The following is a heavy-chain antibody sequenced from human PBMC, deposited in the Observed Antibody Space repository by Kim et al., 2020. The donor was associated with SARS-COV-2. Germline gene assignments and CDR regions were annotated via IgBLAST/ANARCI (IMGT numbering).Heavy chain of an antibody. J-gene: IGHJ5*02. V-gene: IGHV3-72*01. D-gene: IGHD6-6*01. CDR3: ARTIAARSLGWFDP. Sequence: AASVKGRFTISRDDSKTSLYLQMNSLKTEDTAVYYCARTIAARSLGWFDPWGQGTLVTVSS.